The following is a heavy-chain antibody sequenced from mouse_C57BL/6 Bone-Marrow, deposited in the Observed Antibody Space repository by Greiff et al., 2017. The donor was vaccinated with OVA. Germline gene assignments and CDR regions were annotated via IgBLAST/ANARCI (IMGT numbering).Heavy chain of an antibody. CDR2: IDPEDGET. CDR1: GFNIKDYY. CDR3: ARSRYPWYFDV. Sequence: VQLKESGAELVKPGASVKLSCTASGFNIKDYYMHWVKQRTEQGLEWIGRIDPEDGETKYASKFQGKATITADTSSNTAYLQLSSLTSEDTAVYYCARSRYPWYFDVWGTGTTVTVSS. J-gene: IGHJ1*03. V-gene: IGHV14-2*01. D-gene: IGHD1-1*01.